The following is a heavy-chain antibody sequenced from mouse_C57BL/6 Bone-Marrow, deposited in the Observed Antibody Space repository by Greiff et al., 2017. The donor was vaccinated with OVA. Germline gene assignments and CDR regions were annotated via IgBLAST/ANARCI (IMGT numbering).Heavy chain of an antibody. D-gene: IGHD4-1*01. CDR3: ARDRGTVTFDY. CDR2: SRNKANDYTK. J-gene: IGHJ2*01. Sequence: EVKLVESGGGLVQSGRSLRLSCATSGFTFSDFYMEWVRQAPGKGLEWIAASRNKANDYTKEYSASVKGRFIVSRDTSQSILYLQMNALRAEDTAIYYCARDRGTVTFDYWGQGTTLTVSS. V-gene: IGHV7-1*01. CDR1: GFTFSDFY.